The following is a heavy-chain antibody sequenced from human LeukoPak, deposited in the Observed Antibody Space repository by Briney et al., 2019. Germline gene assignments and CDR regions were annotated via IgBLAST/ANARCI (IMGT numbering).Heavy chain of an antibody. Sequence: KASETLSLTCTVSGGSISSYYWSWIRQPPGKGLEWIGYIYYSGSTNYNPSLKSRVTISVDTSKNQFSLKLSSVTAADTAVYYCARDGGRPRAGYSYGSSFDYWGQGTLVTVSS. J-gene: IGHJ4*02. CDR1: GGSISSYY. CDR3: ARDGGRPRAGYSYGSSFDY. CDR2: IYYSGST. D-gene: IGHD5-18*01. V-gene: IGHV4-59*12.